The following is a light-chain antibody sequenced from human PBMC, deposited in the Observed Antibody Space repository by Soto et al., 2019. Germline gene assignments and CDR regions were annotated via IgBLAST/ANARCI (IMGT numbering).Light chain of an antibody. CDR3: GTWDSSLIAL. Sequence: QSVLTQPPSVSAAPGQKGTISCSGNSSNIGSNDVSWYQQLPGKAPKLLIYENSQRPSGIPDRFSGSKSGTSATLGITGLQTGDEADYYCGTWDSSLIALFGTGTKLTVL. CDR2: ENS. CDR1: SSNIGSND. V-gene: IGLV1-51*02. J-gene: IGLJ1*01.